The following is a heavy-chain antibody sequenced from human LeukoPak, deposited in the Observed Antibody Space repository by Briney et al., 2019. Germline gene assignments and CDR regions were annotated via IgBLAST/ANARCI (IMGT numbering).Heavy chain of an antibody. J-gene: IGHJ3*02. CDR3: AGIVGASLGAFDI. V-gene: IGHV3-23*01. Sequence: GGSLRLSCAASGFTFSSYGLSWVRQAPGKGLEWVSGISGSGGSTNYADSVKGRFTISRDKSKNTLYLQMNSLRVEDTAVYYCAGIVGASLGAFDIWGQGTMVIVSS. CDR2: ISGSGGST. CDR1: GFTFSSYG. D-gene: IGHD1-26*01.